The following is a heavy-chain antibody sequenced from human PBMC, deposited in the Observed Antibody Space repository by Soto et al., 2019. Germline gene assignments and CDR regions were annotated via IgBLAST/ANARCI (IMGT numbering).Heavy chain of an antibody. D-gene: IGHD2-2*01. J-gene: IGHJ4*02. V-gene: IGHV4-4*02. CDR2: IYHSGSP. CDR3: ARNWNLALVPAAYFDS. CDR1: AGSISSSNW. Sequence: SETLSLTCAVSAGSISSSNWWSWVRPPPGKGLEWTGEIYHSGSPNRSSSLKSRVTIAIATSKNQFSLIRNSVTAADTAVYSFARNWNLALVPAAYFDSWGQGTLVTVSS.